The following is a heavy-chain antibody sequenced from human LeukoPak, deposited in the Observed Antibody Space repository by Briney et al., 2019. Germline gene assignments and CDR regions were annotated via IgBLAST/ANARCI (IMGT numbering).Heavy chain of an antibody. V-gene: IGHV1-18*01. CDR2: ISAYNGNT. CDR3: ARDLVDTAMVCPDY. Sequence: GSSVKVSCKASGYTFTSYGISWVRQAPGQGLEWMGWISAYNGNTNYAQKLQGRVTMTTDTSTSTAYMELRSLRSDVTAVYYCARDLVDTAMVCPDYWGQGTLVTVSS. CDR1: GYTFTSYG. J-gene: IGHJ4*02. D-gene: IGHD5-18*01.